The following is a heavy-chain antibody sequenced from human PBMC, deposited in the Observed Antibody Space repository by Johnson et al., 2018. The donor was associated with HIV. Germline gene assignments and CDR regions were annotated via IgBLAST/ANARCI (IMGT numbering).Heavy chain of an antibody. J-gene: IGHJ3*02. V-gene: IGHV3-7*05. CDR2: IKEDGSEE. D-gene: IGHD3-16*01. CDR1: EFTLSYYW. CDR3: ARGRPWGWELRRDAFDI. Sequence: VQLVESGGGMVQPGGSLRLSCVASEFTLSYYWMAWVRQVPGKGLEWVANIKEDGSEEYYVDSTEGRFTISRDNAKKSLYLQMNSLRDEDTALYYCARGRPWGWELRRDAFDIWGQGAMVSVSS.